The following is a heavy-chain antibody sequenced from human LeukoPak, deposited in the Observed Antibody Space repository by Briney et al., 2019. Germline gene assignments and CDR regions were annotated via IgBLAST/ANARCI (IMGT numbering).Heavy chain of an antibody. J-gene: IGHJ4*02. CDR2: INHSGST. Sequence: SETPSLTCAVYGGSFSGYYWSWIRQPPGKGLEWIGEINHSGSTNYNPSLKSRVTISVDTSKNQFSLKLSSVTAADTAVYYCARVRAYYDSSGVDYWGQGTLVTVSS. CDR1: GGSFSGYY. CDR3: ARVRAYYDSSGVDY. D-gene: IGHD3-22*01. V-gene: IGHV4-34*01.